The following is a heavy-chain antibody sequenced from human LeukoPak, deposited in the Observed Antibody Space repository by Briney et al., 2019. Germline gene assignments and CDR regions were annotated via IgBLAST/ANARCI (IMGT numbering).Heavy chain of an antibody. D-gene: IGHD6-6*01. CDR2: ISSSSSYT. J-gene: IGHJ3*01. CDR1: GFTFSSYS. Sequence: PGGSLRLTCAASGFTFSSYSMNWVRQAPGKGLEWVSSISSSSSYTYYADSVKGRFTISRDNAKNSLYLQMNSLRAEDTAVYYCARDPIEYSSSRGLDAFDVWSQRTMVTVSS. V-gene: IGHV3-21*01. CDR3: ARDPIEYSSSRGLDAFDV.